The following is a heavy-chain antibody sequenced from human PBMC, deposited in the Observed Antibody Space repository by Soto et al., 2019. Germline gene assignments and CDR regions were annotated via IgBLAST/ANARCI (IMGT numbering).Heavy chain of an antibody. CDR3: ARAPPPHTYYECWSGYPHAGYFDD. D-gene: IGHD3-3*01. CDR1: GYTFTGYY. CDR2: INPNSGGT. V-gene: IGHV1-2*04. J-gene: IGHJ4*02. Sequence: ASVKVSCKASGYTFTGYYMHWVRQAPGQGLEWMGWINPNSGGTNYAQKFQGWVTMTRDTSISTAYMELSGLRSDDTAVYYCARAPPPHTYYECWSGYPHAGYFDDWGQGTLVTVSS.